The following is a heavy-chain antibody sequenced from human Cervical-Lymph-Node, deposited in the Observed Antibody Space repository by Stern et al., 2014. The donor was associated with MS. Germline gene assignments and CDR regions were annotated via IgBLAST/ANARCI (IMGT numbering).Heavy chain of an antibody. D-gene: IGHD4-11*01. J-gene: IGHJ2*01. CDR2: VYYSGIT. V-gene: IGHV4-39*02. CDR1: GGSITNRDY. Sequence: QLQESGPGLVKPSETLSLTCTVSGGSITNRDYWGWIRQSPGKGLEWIGRVYYSGITYYRPSLKSRATISIDTSRTQFSLRLNSVTATDTAVYFCARGVTAVTNYVPNWCFDLWGRGTLVTVSS. CDR3: ARGVTAVTNYVPNWCFDL.